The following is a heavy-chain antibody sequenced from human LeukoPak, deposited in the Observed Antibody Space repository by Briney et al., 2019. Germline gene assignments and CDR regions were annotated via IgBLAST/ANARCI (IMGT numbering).Heavy chain of an antibody. D-gene: IGHD2-15*01. CDR3: ARLYKKDCSGGSCYSSDY. CDR2: IAYDGSSK. J-gene: IGHJ4*02. V-gene: IGHV3-30*12. CDR1: GFTFSSHG. Sequence: GTSLRLSCAASGFTFSSHGMHWVRQAPGKGLEWVAIIAYDGSSKYYTDSVKGRFTISRDNAKNSLYLQMNSLRAEDTAVYYCARLYKKDCSGGSCYSSDYWGQGTLVTVSS.